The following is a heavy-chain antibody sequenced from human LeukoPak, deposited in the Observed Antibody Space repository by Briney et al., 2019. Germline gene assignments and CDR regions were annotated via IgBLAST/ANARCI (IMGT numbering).Heavy chain of an antibody. D-gene: IGHD3-9*01. V-gene: IGHV4-34*01. CDR1: GESVTHYY. Sequence: PSETLSLTCAVYGESVTHYYYNWVRRPPGKGLEWIGEIYHTGGTNYNPSLKSRVTISGDKSKNQFSLRLSSVTAADTAIYYCARARNEILAGYYSFDYWGQGILVTVSS. J-gene: IGHJ4*02. CDR2: IYHTGGT. CDR3: ARARNEILAGYYSFDY.